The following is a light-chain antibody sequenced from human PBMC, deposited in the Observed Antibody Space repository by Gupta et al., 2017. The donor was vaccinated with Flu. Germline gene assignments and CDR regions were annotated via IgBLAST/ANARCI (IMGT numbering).Light chain of an antibody. V-gene: IGKV2-30*01. J-gene: IGKJ2*01. CDR2: KDL. CDR3: RQGKHWPYT. Sequence: VTLGQPASITGRASQSLGYSDGNNYLNWFQQTRGQSPRRLIYKDLNRDYGVPDRISGSGSATDFTLEISRGEADDVVVYYCRQGKHWPYTFGQGTKMEIK. CDR1: QSLGYSDGNNY.